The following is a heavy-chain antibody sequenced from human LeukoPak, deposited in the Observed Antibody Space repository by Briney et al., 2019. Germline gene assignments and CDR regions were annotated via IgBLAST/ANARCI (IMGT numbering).Heavy chain of an antibody. V-gene: IGHV4-34*01. CDR1: GGSFSGYY. CDR3: AGGDSSSWYRAVYFQH. D-gene: IGHD6-13*01. CDR2: INHSGST. J-gene: IGHJ1*01. Sequence: SETLSLTCAVYGGSFSGYYWSWIRQPPGKGLEWIGEINHSGSTNYNPSLKSRVTISVDTSKNQFSLKLSSVTAADTAVYYCAGGDSSSWYRAVYFQHWGQGTLVTVSS.